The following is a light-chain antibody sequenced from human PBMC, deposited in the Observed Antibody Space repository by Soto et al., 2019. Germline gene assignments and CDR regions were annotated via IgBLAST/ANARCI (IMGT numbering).Light chain of an antibody. CDR1: QSVRSN. V-gene: IGKV3-11*01. CDR2: DAS. J-gene: IGKJ1*01. CDR3: PQRSKWPPWT. Sequence: EIVMAQSPAPLSVSPGERATLSCRASQSVRSNLAWHQQKPGQAPRLLIYDASNRATGIPARFSGSGSGTDFTLTISSLEPEDFAVYYCPQRSKWPPWTFGQGTKVDIK.